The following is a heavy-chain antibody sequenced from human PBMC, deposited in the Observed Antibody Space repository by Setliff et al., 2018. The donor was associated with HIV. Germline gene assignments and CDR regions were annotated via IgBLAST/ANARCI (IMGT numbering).Heavy chain of an antibody. CDR2: ISAYNGNT. D-gene: IGHD6-19*01. CDR1: GYTFTSYG. V-gene: IGHV1-18*01. Sequence: ASVKVSCKASGYTFTSYGISWVRQAPGQGLEWMGWISAYNGNTNYAQKLQGRVTMTTDTSTSTAYMERGSLRSDDTAVYYCARETNSGYSSGWYEGGVYYFDYWGQGTLVTVSS. J-gene: IGHJ4*02. CDR3: ARETNSGYSSGWYEGGVYYFDY.